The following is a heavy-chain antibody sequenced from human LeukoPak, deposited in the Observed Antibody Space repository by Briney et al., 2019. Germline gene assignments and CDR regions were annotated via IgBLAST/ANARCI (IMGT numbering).Heavy chain of an antibody. CDR3: ARLALPRYYYDSSGYYYFDY. V-gene: IGHV5-51*01. D-gene: IGHD3-22*01. J-gene: IGHJ4*02. Sequence: GESLKISCKGSGYSFTSYWIGWVRQMPGKGLEWMGIIYPGDSDTRYSPSFQGQVTISADKSISTAYLQWSSLKASDTAMYYCARLALPRYYYDSSGYYYFDYWGQGTLVTVSS. CDR2: IYPGDSDT. CDR1: GYSFTSYW.